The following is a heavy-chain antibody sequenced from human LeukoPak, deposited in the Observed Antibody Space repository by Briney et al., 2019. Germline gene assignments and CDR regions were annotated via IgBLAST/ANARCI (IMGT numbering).Heavy chain of an antibody. CDR2: INHSGST. J-gene: IGHJ6*02. Sequence: PSETLSLTCAVYGGSFSGYYWNWIRQPPGKGLERIGEINHSGSTNYNPSLKSRVTISVDTSKNQFSLKLSSVTAADTAVYYCARSGSGSHTYYYYGMDVWGQGTTVTVSS. CDR1: GGSFSGYY. D-gene: IGHD3-10*01. V-gene: IGHV4-34*01. CDR3: ARSGSGSHTYYYYGMDV.